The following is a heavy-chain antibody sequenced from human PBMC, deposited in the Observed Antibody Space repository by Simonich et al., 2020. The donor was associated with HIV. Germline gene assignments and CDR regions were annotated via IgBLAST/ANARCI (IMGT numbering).Heavy chain of an antibody. CDR1: GFTFSSYS. CDR3: ARDFRRYNWNYDAFDI. J-gene: IGHJ3*02. V-gene: IGHV3-48*01. Sequence: EVQLVESGGGLVQPGGSLTLSCAASGFTFSSYSMIWVRQAPGKGLWCISNIRSSSTNIYYADSLKGRFTISRDNAKNSLYLQMNSLRVEDTAVYYCARDFRRYNWNYDAFDIWGRGTMVTVSS. CDR2: IRSSSTNI. D-gene: IGHD1-7*01.